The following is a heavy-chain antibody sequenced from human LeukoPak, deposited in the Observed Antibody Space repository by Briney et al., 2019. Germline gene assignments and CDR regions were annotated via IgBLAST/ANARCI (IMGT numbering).Heavy chain of an antibody. J-gene: IGHJ4*02. V-gene: IGHV4-34*01. D-gene: IGHD3-10*01. CDR3: ASEPMVRGVIFDY. Sequence: SETLSLTCAVYGGSFSGYYWSWIRQPPGKGLEWLGEINHSGSTNYNPSLKSRVTISLDTSKNQFSPKLSSVTAADTAVYYSASEPMVRGVIFDYWGQGTLVTVSS. CDR1: GGSFSGYY. CDR2: INHSGST.